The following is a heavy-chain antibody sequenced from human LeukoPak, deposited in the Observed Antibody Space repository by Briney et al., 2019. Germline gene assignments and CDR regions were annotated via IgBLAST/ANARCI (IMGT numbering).Heavy chain of an antibody. J-gene: IGHJ6*03. V-gene: IGHV3-7*01. CDR2: IKQDGSEK. CDR3: AKSDSGSGYYYYYMDV. CDR1: GFTFSSYW. Sequence: GGSLRLSCAASGFTFSSYWMSWVRQAPGKGLEWVANIKQDGSEKYYVDSVKGRFTISRDNAKNSLYLQMNSLRAEDTAVYYCAKSDSGSGYYYYYMDVWGKGTTVTVSS. D-gene: IGHD3-10*01.